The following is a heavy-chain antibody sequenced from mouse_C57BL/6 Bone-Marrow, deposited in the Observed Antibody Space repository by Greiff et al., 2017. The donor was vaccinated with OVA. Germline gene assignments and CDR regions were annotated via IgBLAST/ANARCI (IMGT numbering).Heavy chain of an antibody. D-gene: IGHD2-5*01. CDR1: GYTFTNYW. Sequence: QVQLQQSGAELVRPGTSVKMSCQASGYTFTNYWIGWAKQRPGHGLEWIGDIYPGGGYTNYNEKFKGTATLTADKSSSTAYMQFSSLTSEDSAIYYCARKGYSNYPPYWYFDVWGTGTTVTVSS. V-gene: IGHV1-63*01. CDR2: IYPGGGYT. CDR3: ARKGYSNYPPYWYFDV. J-gene: IGHJ1*03.